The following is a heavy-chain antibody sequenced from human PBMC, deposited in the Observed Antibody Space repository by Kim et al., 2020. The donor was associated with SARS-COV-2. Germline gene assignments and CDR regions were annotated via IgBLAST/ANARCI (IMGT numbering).Heavy chain of an antibody. V-gene: IGHV4-39*07. CDR3: ARDTYYYDSSGYYDY. CDR2: IYYSGST. Sequence: SETLSLTCTVSGGSISSSSYYWGWIRQPPGKGLEWIGSIYYSGSTYYNPSLKSRVTISVDTSKNQFSLKLSSVTAADTAVYYCARDTYYYDSSGYYDYWGQGTLVTVSS. D-gene: IGHD3-22*01. J-gene: IGHJ4*02. CDR1: GGSISSSSYY.